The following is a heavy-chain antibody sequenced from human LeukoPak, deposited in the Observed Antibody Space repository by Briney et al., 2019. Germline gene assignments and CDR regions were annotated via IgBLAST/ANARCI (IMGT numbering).Heavy chain of an antibody. CDR1: GYTFTGYY. CDR2: INPNSGGT. V-gene: IGHV1-2*02. Sequence: GASVKVSCKASGYTFTGYYMHWVRQAAGQGLEWMGWINPNSGGTNYAQKFQGRVTMTRDTSISTAYMELSRLRSDDTAVYYCARDLKYCSGGSCCSAPGLWGQGTLVTVSS. CDR3: ARDLKYCSGGSCCSAPGL. J-gene: IGHJ4*02. D-gene: IGHD2-15*01.